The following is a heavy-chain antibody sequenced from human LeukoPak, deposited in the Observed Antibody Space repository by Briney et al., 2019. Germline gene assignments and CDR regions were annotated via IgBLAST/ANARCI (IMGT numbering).Heavy chain of an antibody. CDR1: GFTFSSYA. Sequence: PGRSLRLSCAASGFTFSSYAMHWVRQAPGKGLEWVAVISYDGSNKYYADSVKGRFTISRDNSKNTLYLQMNSLRAEDTAVYYCARGRLLGVPAAISEYFLAAVGPPDWGQGTLVTVSS. CDR2: ISYDGSNK. D-gene: IGHD2-2*01. CDR3: ARGRLLGVPAAISEYFLAAVGPPD. J-gene: IGHJ4*02. V-gene: IGHV3-30*04.